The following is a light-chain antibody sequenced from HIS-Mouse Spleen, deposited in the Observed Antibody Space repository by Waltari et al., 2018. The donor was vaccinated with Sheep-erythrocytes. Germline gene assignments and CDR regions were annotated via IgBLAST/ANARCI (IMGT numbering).Light chain of an antibody. J-gene: IGKJ3*01. CDR1: QAISNY. CDR3: QQYDNLFT. Sequence: DIQMTQSPSSLSASVGARVTIPCQASQAISNYLNWYQQKPGKAPKLLIYDASNLETGVPSRFSGSGSGTDFTFTISSLQPEDIATYYCQQYDNLFTFGPGTKVDIK. CDR2: DAS. V-gene: IGKV1-33*01.